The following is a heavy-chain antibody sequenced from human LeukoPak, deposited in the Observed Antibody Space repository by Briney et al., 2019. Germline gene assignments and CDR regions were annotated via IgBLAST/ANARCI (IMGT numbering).Heavy chain of an antibody. CDR3: ARAQPYYDILTGYKGWFDP. V-gene: IGHV3-7*03. CDR1: GFTFSSYW. Sequence: GGSLRLSCAASGFTFSSYWMSWVRQAPGKGLEWVANIKQDGSEKYYVDSVKGRLTISRDNAKNSLYLQMNSLRAEDTAVYYCARAQPYYDILTGYKGWFDPWGQGTLVTVSS. D-gene: IGHD3-9*01. CDR2: IKQDGSEK. J-gene: IGHJ5*02.